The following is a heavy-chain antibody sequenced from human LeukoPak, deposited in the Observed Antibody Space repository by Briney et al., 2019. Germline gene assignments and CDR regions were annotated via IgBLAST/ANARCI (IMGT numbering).Heavy chain of an antibody. V-gene: IGHV3-30-3*01. Sequence: GGSLRLSCAASGFTFSSYAMHWVRQAPGKGLEWVAVISYDGSNKYYADSVKGRFTISRDNSKNTLYLQMNSLRAEDTAVYYCARGYCSGGSCYFDYWGQGTLVTVSS. CDR2: ISYDGSNK. J-gene: IGHJ4*02. CDR1: GFTFSSYA. D-gene: IGHD2-15*01. CDR3: ARGYCSGGSCYFDY.